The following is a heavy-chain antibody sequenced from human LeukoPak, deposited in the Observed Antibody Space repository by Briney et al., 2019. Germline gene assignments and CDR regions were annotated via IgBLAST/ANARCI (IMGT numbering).Heavy chain of an antibody. CDR3: ATLGGPNWNDDPPYSIS. CDR2: INPNSGGT. D-gene: IGHD1-20*01. J-gene: IGHJ5*02. V-gene: IGHV1-2*02. CDR1: GYTFTGYY. Sequence: ASVKVSCKASGYTFTGYYMHWVRQAPGQGLEWVGWINPNSGGTNYAQKFQGRVTMTRDTSISTAYMELSRLRSDDTAVYYCATLGGPNWNDDPPYSISWGQGTLVTVSS.